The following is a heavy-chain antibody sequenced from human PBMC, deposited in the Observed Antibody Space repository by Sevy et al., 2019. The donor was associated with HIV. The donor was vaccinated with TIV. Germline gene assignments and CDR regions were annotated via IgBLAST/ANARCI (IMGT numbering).Heavy chain of an antibody. CDR3: ARSVVPAAFVRFDP. V-gene: IGHV1-8*01. J-gene: IGHJ5*02. Sequence: ASVKVSCKASGYTFTSYDINWVRQATGQGLEWMGWMNPNSGNTGYAQKFQGRVTMTRNTSIGTAYMELSSLRSEDTAVYYCARSVVPAAFVRFDPWGQGTLVTVSS. CDR1: GYTFTSYD. D-gene: IGHD2-2*01. CDR2: MNPNSGNT.